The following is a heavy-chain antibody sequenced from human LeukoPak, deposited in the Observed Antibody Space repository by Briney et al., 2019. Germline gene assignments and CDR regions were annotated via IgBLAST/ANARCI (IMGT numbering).Heavy chain of an antibody. Sequence: GGSLRLSCAASGFTFSSYWMHWVRQAPGKGLVWVSRINSDGSSTSYADSVKGRFTISRDNAKNTLYLQMNSLRAEDTAVCYCARGRTTVTTYYFDYWGQGTLVTVSS. CDR3: ARGRTTVTTYYFDY. J-gene: IGHJ4*02. CDR1: GFTFSSYW. V-gene: IGHV3-74*01. CDR2: INSDGSST. D-gene: IGHD4-17*01.